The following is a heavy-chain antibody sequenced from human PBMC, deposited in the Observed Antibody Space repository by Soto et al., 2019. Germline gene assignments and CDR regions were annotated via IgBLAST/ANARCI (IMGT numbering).Heavy chain of an antibody. CDR3: AKDGNYDILTGPLDY. D-gene: IGHD3-9*01. J-gene: IGHJ4*02. V-gene: IGHV3-9*01. Sequence: SLRLSCAASVFTFDDYAMHWVRQAPGKGLEWVSGISWNSGSIGYADSVKGRFTISRDNAKNSLYLQMNSLRAEDTALYYCAKDGNYDILTGPLDYWGQGTLVTVSS. CDR2: ISWNSGSI. CDR1: VFTFDDYA.